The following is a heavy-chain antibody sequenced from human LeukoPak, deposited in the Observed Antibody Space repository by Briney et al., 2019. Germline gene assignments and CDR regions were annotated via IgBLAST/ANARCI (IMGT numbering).Heavy chain of an antibody. CDR1: GGSFSGYY. J-gene: IGHJ6*03. CDR2: INHSGST. V-gene: IGHV4-34*01. D-gene: IGHD5-18*01. CDR3: ARGGYGNYYYYYMDV. Sequence: SETLSLTCAVYGGSFSGYYWSWLRQPPGKGLEWIGEINHSGSTNYNPSLKSRVTISVDTSKNQFSLKLSSVTAADTAVYYCARGGYGNYYYYYMDVWGKGTTVTVSS.